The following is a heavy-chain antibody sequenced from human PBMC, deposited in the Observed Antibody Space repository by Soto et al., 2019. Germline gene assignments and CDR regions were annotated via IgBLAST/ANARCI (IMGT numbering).Heavy chain of an antibody. CDR1: GFTFSNAW. J-gene: IGHJ3*02. CDR3: TRTATVRDAFDI. D-gene: IGHD1-26*01. CDR2: IKSKTNGGTT. Sequence: PGGSLRLSCAASGFTFSNAWMNWLRQAPGKGLEWVGRIKSKTNGGTTDYAVPVKGRFTISRDDSKNTLYLEMNGLKTEDTAVYYCTRTATVRDAFDIWGQGPMVTVS. V-gene: IGHV3-15*01.